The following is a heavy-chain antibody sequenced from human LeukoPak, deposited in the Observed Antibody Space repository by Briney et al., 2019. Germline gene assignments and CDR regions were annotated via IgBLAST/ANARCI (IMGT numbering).Heavy chain of an antibody. CDR2: IYSGGST. V-gene: IGHV3-53*01. D-gene: IGHD3-10*01. CDR1: GFTVSSNY. J-gene: IGHJ3*02. Sequence: GGSLRLSCAASGFTVSSNYMSWVRQAPGKGLEWVSVIYSGGSTYYADSVKGRFTISRDNSKNTLYLQMNSLRAEDTAVYYCARSTNTYYYGSGRSFDIWGQGTMVTVSS. CDR3: ARSTNTYYYGSGRSFDI.